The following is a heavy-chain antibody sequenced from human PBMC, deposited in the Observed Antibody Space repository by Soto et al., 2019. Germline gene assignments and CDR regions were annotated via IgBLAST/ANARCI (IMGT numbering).Heavy chain of an antibody. CDR3: ARIGEYYYDSSGYLGDY. D-gene: IGHD3-22*01. CDR1: GYTFTNYW. Sequence: GESLKISCKGSGYTFTNYWISWVRQMPGKGREGMGSMYPSDSYPNYSQSFQAHVTSAADKCISTAYLQWSSLKASDTAMYYCARIGEYYYDSSGYLGDYWGQGTLVTVSS. CDR2: MYPSDSYP. V-gene: IGHV5-10-1*01. J-gene: IGHJ4*02.